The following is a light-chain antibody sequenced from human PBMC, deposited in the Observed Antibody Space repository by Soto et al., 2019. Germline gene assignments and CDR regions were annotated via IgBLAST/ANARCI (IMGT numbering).Light chain of an antibody. CDR2: GAS. Sequence: PGEGVTLSCRASQSVSTNLAWFQQKPGQAPRLLVYGASTSAPGIPARFAGSGSGTDFTLTISSLQSEDFAVYYCHHYKSSLWTFGPGTKVEIK. CDR1: QSVSTN. CDR3: HHYKSSLWT. V-gene: IGKV3-15*01. J-gene: IGKJ1*01.